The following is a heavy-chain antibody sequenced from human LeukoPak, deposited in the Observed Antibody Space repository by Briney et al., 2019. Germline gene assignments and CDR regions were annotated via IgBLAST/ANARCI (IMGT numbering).Heavy chain of an antibody. CDR2: IWYDGSNK. Sequence: GGSLRLSCAASGFTFSSYGMHWVRQAPGKGLEWVAVIWYDGSNKYYADSAKGRFTISRDNSKNMLYLQMNSLRAEDTAVYYCAPYTYYFDHWGQGTLVTVSS. D-gene: IGHD2-2*02. V-gene: IGHV3-33*01. CDR1: GFTFSSYG. J-gene: IGHJ4*02. CDR3: APYTYYFDH.